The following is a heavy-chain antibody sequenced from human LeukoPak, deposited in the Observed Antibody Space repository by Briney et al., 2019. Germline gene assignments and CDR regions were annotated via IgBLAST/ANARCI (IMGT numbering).Heavy chain of an antibody. Sequence: SETLSLTCTVSGGSISSYHWSWTRQPPGKGLEWIGYIYYSGSTNYNPSLKSRVTISVDTSKNQFSLKLSSVTAADTAVYYCARGWKRIKSYYYDSSGHPTYAFDIWGQGTMVTVSS. CDR3: ARGWKRIKSYYYDSSGHPTYAFDI. D-gene: IGHD3-22*01. V-gene: IGHV4-59*01. CDR1: GGSISSYH. CDR2: IYYSGST. J-gene: IGHJ3*02.